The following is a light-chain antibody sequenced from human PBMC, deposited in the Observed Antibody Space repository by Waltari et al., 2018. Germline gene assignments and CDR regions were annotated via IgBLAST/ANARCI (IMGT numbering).Light chain of an antibody. Sequence: QSALTQPPSASGSPGQSITFSCPGTSSDVVGYNYFSWYQQHPGTAPKLMIYNVSNRPLGVSNRFSGSKSGNTASLTISGLQAEDEADYYCCSYTGSSTLLYVFGTGTKVTVL. CDR1: SSDVVGYNY. J-gene: IGLJ1*01. CDR2: NVS. CDR3: CSYTGSSTLLYV. V-gene: IGLV2-14*03.